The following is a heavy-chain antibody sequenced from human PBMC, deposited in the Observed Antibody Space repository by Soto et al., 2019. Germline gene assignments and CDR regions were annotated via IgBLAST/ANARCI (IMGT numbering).Heavy chain of an antibody. V-gene: IGHV3-13*01. J-gene: IGHJ6*02. Sequence: VQLVESGGGLVQPGGSLRLSCAASGFTFSSYDMHWVRQATGKGLEWVSAIGTAGDTYYPGSVKGRFTISRENAKNSLYLQMNSLRAEDTAVYYCARGGSSSLRYYYYYGMDVWGQGTTVTVSS. CDR3: ARGGSSSLRYYYYYGMDV. CDR1: GFTFSSYD. CDR2: IGTAGDT. D-gene: IGHD6-6*01.